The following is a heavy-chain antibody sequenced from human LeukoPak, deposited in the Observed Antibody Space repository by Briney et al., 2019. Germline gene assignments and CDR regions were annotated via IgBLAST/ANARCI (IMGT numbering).Heavy chain of an antibody. D-gene: IGHD3-22*01. J-gene: IGHJ4*02. CDR3: ASNYYDSSGYYPHFDY. CDR2: IIPIFGTA. V-gene: IGHV1-69*05. Sequence: ASXKVSCKASGGTFISYAISWVRQAPGQGLEWMGGIIPIFGTANYAQKFQGRVTITTDESTSTAYMELSSLRSEDTAVYYCASNYYDSSGYYPHFDYWGQGTLVTVSS. CDR1: GGTFISYA.